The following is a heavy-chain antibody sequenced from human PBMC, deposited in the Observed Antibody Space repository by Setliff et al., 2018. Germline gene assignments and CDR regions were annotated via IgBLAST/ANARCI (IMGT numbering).Heavy chain of an antibody. CDR1: GFTFSTFA. CDR3: FGAGTCSY. CDR2: INPHGSET. V-gene: IGHV3-7*01. J-gene: IGHJ4*02. D-gene: IGHD3-10*01. Sequence: GGSLRLSCAASGFTFSTFAMTWVRQAPGKRLEWLASINPHGSETYYVDSVKGRFTISRDNAKNSLSLQINNLRSEDTAVYYCFGAGTCSYWGQGTLVTVSS.